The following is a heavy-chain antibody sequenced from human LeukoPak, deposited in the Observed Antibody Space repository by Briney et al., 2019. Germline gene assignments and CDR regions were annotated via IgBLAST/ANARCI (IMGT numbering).Heavy chain of an antibody. CDR1: GFTVITND. D-gene: IGHD1-14*01. J-gene: IGHJ4*02. Sequence: PGGSLRLSCAAPGFTVITNDMTWARQAPGKGLEWVSVLYSDGNTKYADSVQGRFTISRDNSKNTLYLEMNSLSPDDTAVYYCARGVEPLAANTLAYWGQGTLVTVSS. V-gene: IGHV3-53*01. CDR3: ARGVEPLAANTLAY. CDR2: LYSDGNT.